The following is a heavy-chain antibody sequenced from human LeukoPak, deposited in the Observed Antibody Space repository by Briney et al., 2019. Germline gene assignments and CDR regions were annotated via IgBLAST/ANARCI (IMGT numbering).Heavy chain of an antibody. CDR3: ARGGSYYLNGWFDP. J-gene: IGHJ5*02. CDR1: GGSISSYY. D-gene: IGHD1-26*01. CDR2: IYYSGST. Sequence: SETLSLTCTVSGGSISSYYWSWIRQPAGKGLEWIGYIYYSGSTNYNPSLKSRVTISVDTSKNQFSLKLSSVTAADTAVYYCARGGSYYLNGWFDPWGQGTLVTVSS. V-gene: IGHV4-59*01.